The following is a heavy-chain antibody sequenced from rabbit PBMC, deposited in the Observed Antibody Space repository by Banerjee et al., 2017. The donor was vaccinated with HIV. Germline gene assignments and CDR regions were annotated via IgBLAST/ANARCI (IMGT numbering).Heavy chain of an antibody. CDR1: GFSFSSRYW. J-gene: IGHJ4*01. V-gene: IGHV1S40*01. CDR3: ARAVSYYSSGWGVYYFNL. D-gene: IGHD4-1*01. CDR2: IYAGSSGST. Sequence: QSLEESGGDLVKPGASLTLTCTASGFSFSSRYWICWVRQAPGKGLEWIACIYAGSSGSTYYASWVNGRFTISLDNAQNTVFLQMTSLTAADTATYFCARAVSYYSSGWGVYYFNLWGPGTLVTVS.